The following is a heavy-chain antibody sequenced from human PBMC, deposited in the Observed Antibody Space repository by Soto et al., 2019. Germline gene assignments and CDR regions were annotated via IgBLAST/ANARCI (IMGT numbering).Heavy chain of an antibody. CDR3: ARCGLRKHNFYAAGV. Sequence: GESLKISCKASGYSFTSYWIGWVRQTPGKGLEWMGIILSDEAYTRYSPPFEGQVTISADRSPDTAFLHLGSLEGWDTATYFCARCGLRKHNFYAAGVWGQGTTVTVAS. J-gene: IGHJ6*02. CDR2: ILSDEAYT. CDR1: GYSFTSYW. D-gene: IGHD3-16*01. V-gene: IGHV5-51*01.